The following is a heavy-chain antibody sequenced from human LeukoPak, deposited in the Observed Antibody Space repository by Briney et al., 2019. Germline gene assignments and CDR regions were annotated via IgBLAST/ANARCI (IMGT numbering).Heavy chain of an antibody. V-gene: IGHV4-30-2*01. D-gene: IGHD3-3*01. CDR3: ARTDYDFWSGYTYGMDV. Sequence: SETLSLTYAVSGGSISSGGYSWSCLRQPPGKGLEWIGYIYHSGSTYYNPSLKSRVTISVDRSKNQFSLKLSSVTAADTAVYYCARTDYDFWSGYTYGMDVWGQGTTVTVSS. CDR1: GGSISSGGYS. J-gene: IGHJ6*02. CDR2: IYHSGST.